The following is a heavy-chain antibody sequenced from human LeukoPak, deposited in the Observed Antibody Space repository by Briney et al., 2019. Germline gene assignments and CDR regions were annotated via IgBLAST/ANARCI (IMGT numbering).Heavy chain of an antibody. CDR1: GFRFNTYW. Sequence: GGSLRLSCAASGFRFNTYWMSWVRQAPGKGLEWVANIKQDGNEKYYADSVKGRFTISRDNGKNSLDLQMNSLRADDTAVYYCARSTRYFDYWGQGTLVTVSS. V-gene: IGHV3-7*01. CDR2: IKQDGNEK. CDR3: ARSTRYFDY. J-gene: IGHJ4*02.